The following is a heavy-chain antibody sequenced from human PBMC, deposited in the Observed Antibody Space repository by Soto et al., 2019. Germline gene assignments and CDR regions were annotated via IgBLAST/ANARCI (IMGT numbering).Heavy chain of an antibody. CDR2: IIPILGIA. Sequence: ASVKVFCKACGGTFSSYTISWVGQAPGQRLEWMGRIIPILGIANDAQKFQGRVTITADKSTSTAYMELSSLRSEDTAVYYCTTQDAFDIWGKGTMVTVSS. CDR3: TTQDAFDI. CDR1: GGTFSSYT. J-gene: IGHJ3*02. V-gene: IGHV1-69*02.